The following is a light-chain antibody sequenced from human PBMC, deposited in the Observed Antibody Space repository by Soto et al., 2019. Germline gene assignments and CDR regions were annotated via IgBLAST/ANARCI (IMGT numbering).Light chain of an antibody. V-gene: IGLV2-14*01. J-gene: IGLJ1*01. CDR1: SSDVGSFNY. Sequence: QSALTQPASVSGSPGQSITISCTATSSDVGSFNYVSWYQHHPGKAPKLMIYEVTSRPSGVSNRFSVSKSGNTASLTISGLQAEDEADYYCVSYATSTTLYVFGSGTKLTVL. CDR3: VSYATSTTLYV. CDR2: EVT.